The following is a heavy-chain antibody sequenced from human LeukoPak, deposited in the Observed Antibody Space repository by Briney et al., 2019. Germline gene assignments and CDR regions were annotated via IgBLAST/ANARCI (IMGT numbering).Heavy chain of an antibody. J-gene: IGHJ5*02. D-gene: IGHD3-3*01. Sequence: ASVKVSCKASGGTFSSYAISWVRQAPGQGLEWMGGIIPIFGTANYAQKFQGRVTITTDESTSTAYMELSSLRSEDTAVYYCARGNYDFWSAFDPWGQGTLVTVSS. CDR1: GGTFSSYA. CDR2: IIPIFGTA. CDR3: ARGNYDFWSAFDP. V-gene: IGHV1-69*05.